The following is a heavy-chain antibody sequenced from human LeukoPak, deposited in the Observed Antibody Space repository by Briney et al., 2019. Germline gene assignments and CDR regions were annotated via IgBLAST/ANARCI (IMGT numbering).Heavy chain of an antibody. V-gene: IGHV7-4-1*02. D-gene: IGHD2-21*01. CDR1: GYTFTSYG. J-gene: IGHJ3*01. CDR2: INTNTGNP. CDR3: ARDRFQGAASSILFF. Sequence: ASVKVSCKASGYTFTSYGISWVRQAPGQGLEWMGWINTNTGNPTYAQGFTGRFVFSLDTSVSTAYLQISSLKAEDTAVYYCARDRFQGAASSILFFWGQGTMVTVSS.